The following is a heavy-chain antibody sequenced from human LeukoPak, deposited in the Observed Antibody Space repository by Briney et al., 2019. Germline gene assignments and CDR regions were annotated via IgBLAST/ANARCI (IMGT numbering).Heavy chain of an antibody. D-gene: IGHD3-16*01. V-gene: IGHV1-58*01. J-gene: IGHJ4*02. CDR2: IIVGSGAT. CDR3: AADLSNPRMGASYLDS. CDR1: GFTSTNFA. Sequence: ASVKVSCKASGFTSTNFAVQWVRQARGQRLEWIGWIIVGSGATKCAQDFQERVTITRDLSTSTLYMELRSLTSEDTAVYYCAADLSNPRMGASYLDSWGQETLVTVSS.